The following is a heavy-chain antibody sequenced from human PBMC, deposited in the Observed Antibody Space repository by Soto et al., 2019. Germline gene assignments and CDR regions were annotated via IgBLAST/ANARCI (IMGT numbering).Heavy chain of an antibody. CDR2: IRTKANTYAT. CDR1: GFTFGASA. CDR3: TRSADGYILNS. Sequence: PGGSLRLSCAASGFTFGASAVHWVRQSSGKGLEWVGRIRTKANTYATAYAASVKGRFTISRDDSETTAYLQMSSLKTEDTAVYYCTRSADGYILNSWGQGTLVTVSS. D-gene: IGHD5-12*01. V-gene: IGHV3-73*01. J-gene: IGHJ1*01.